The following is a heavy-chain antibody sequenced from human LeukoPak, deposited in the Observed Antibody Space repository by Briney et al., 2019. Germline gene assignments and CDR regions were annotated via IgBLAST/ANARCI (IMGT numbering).Heavy chain of an antibody. CDR2: IYYNGNT. CDR1: GGSISSGGYY. CDR3: ARGGSRQSSSSDFDC. Sequence: PSETLSLTCAVSGGSISSGGYYWSWIRQPPGKGLEWIGYIYYNGNTNYNPSLKSRVTISVDTSKKQFSLKLSSVTAADTAVYYCARGGSRQSSSSDFDCWGQGILVTVSS. V-gene: IGHV4-61*08. J-gene: IGHJ4*02. D-gene: IGHD6-6*01.